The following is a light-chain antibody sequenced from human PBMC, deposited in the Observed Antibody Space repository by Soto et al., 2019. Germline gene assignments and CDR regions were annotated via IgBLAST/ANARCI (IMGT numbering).Light chain of an antibody. CDR3: SSHTSTNTRV. J-gene: IGLJ1*01. V-gene: IGLV2-14*01. CDR1: SSDVGGYNY. Sequence: QSVLTQPASVSGSPGQSITISCTGTSSDVGGYNYVSWYQQHPGKVPKLMIYEVSNRPSGVSYRFSGSKSGNTASLTISGLRAEDEADYYCSSHTSTNTRVFGTGTKVTVL. CDR2: EVS.